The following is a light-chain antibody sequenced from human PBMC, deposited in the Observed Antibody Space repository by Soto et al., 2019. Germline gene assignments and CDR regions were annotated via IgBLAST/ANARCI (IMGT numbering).Light chain of an antibody. CDR3: SSYTSSSTVV. CDR1: SSDVGGYNY. J-gene: IGLJ3*02. CDR2: DVS. Sequence: QSALTQPASVSGSPGQSITICCTGTSSDVGGYNYVSWYQQHPGKAPKLMIYDVSYRPSGVSNRFSGSKSGNTASLTISGLQADDEADYYCSSYTSSSTVVFGEGTKLTVL. V-gene: IGLV2-14*03.